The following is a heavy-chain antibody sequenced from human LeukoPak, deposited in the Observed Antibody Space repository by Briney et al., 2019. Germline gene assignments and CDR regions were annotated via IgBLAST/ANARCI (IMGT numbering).Heavy chain of an antibody. V-gene: IGHV4-38-2*02. Sequence: PSETLSLTFAVPGYSIRSDYYCACVRQPPGKGLESVVIIYHNGMNFYNPSLKSRLIMSVDTSSNHFSLNLTALTARDTAVYYFTREGPYSRTGFDYWGQETPVTVAS. D-gene: IGHD2-21*01. CDR2: IYHNGMN. CDR1: GYSIRSDYY. CDR3: TREGPYSRTGFDY. J-gene: IGHJ4*02.